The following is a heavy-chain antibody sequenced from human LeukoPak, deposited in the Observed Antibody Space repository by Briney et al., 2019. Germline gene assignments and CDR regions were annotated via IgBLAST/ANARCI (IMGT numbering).Heavy chain of an antibody. Sequence: GGSLRLSCAASGFTFSSYWMSWVRQAPGKALEWVANIKQDGSEKYYVDSVKGRFTISRDNAKNSLYLQMNSLRAEDTALYYCAKDDYYRTGAAAVTMDVWGQGTTVTVSS. D-gene: IGHD6-13*01. CDR2: IKQDGSEK. CDR3: AKDDYYRTGAAAVTMDV. V-gene: IGHV3-7*03. CDR1: GFTFSSYW. J-gene: IGHJ6*02.